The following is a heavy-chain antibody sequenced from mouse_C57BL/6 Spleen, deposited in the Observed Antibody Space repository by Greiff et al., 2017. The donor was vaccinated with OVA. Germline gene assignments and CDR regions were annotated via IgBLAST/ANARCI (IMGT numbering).Heavy chain of an antibody. CDR2: IDPSDSET. Sequence: VQLQQPGAELVRPGSSVKLSCKASGYTFTSYWMHWVKQRPIQGLEWIGNIDPSDSETHYNQKFKDKATLTVDKSSSTAYMQLSSLTSEDSAVYYCARKGGSSLYYYAMDYWGQGTSVTVSS. J-gene: IGHJ4*01. CDR1: GYTFTSYW. V-gene: IGHV1-52*01. CDR3: ARKGGSSLYYYAMDY. D-gene: IGHD1-1*01.